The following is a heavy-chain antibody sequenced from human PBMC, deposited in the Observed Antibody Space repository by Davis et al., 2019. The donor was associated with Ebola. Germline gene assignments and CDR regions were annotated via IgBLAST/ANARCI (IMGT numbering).Heavy chain of an antibody. Sequence: PGGSLRLSCAASGFTVSSNYMSWVRQAPGKGLEWVSVIYSGGSTYYADSVKGRFTISRDNSKNTLYLQMNSLRAEDTAVYYCARKLRFLEWSYSGLIYYYGMDVWGQGTTVTVSS. CDR1: GFTVSSNY. CDR3: ARKLRFLEWSYSGLIYYYGMDV. CDR2: IYSGGST. J-gene: IGHJ6*02. V-gene: IGHV3-53*01. D-gene: IGHD3-3*01.